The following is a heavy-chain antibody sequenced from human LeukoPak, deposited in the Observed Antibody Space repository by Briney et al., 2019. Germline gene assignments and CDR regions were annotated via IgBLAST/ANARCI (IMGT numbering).Heavy chain of an antibody. J-gene: IGHJ5*02. CDR2: MFYDGSNK. V-gene: IGHV3-33*01. Sequence: WGSLRLSCAASGFIFNNFGMHWVRQAPGQGLEWVATMFYDGSNKSYTDPVKGRFTISRDNSKKTLYLQMNSLKTEDTAVYYCARCPSYGAGTYLANWFDPWGQGTLVIVSS. CDR1: GFIFNNFG. CDR3: ARCPSYGAGTYLANWFDP. D-gene: IGHD3-10*01.